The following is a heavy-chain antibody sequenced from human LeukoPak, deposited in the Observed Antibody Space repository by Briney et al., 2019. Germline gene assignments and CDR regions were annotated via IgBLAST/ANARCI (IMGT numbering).Heavy chain of an antibody. Sequence: GGSLRLSCTTSGFAFSNYAMNWVRQAPGKGPEWVSGISGFNTYYADSVKGRFTIFRDNSKNTLYLQMNSLRAEDAAVYYCAKEALMVRGVIIPFDPWGQGTLVTVSS. CDR2: ISGFNT. D-gene: IGHD3-10*01. J-gene: IGHJ5*02. CDR3: AKEALMVRGVIIPFDP. V-gene: IGHV3-23*01. CDR1: GFAFSNYA.